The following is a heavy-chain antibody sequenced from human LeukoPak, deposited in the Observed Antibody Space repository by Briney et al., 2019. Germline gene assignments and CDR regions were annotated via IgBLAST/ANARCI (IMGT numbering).Heavy chain of an antibody. CDR3: AKHDSSSYY. V-gene: IGHV3-30*02. CDR1: GFIFSSYG. Sequence: GGSLRLSCAASGFIFSSYGMHWVRQAPGKGLEWVAFMRSDGSDKYYADSVKGRFTISRDNSKNTLYLQMNSLRAEDTAVYYCAKHDSSSYYWAQGTLVTVSS. D-gene: IGHD3-22*01. J-gene: IGHJ4*02. CDR2: MRSDGSDK.